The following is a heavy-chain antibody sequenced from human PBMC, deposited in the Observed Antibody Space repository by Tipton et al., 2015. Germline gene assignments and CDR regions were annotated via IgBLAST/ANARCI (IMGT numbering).Heavy chain of an antibody. J-gene: IGHJ4*02. CDR1: GFTFSINS. V-gene: IGHV3-33*08. D-gene: IGHD3-22*01. CDR2: IWFDGSDK. Sequence: SLRLSCAASGFTFSINSMNWVRQAPGKGLEWVAVIWFDGSDKYYADSVKGRFTISRDNSKSTLYLQMNSLRAEDTAVYYCARDRESHFYATSGYRPICDSWGLGTLVTVPS. CDR3: ARDRESHFYATSGYRPICDS.